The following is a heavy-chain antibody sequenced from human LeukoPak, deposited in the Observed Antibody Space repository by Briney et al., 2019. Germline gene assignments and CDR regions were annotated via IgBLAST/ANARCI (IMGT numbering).Heavy chain of an antibody. V-gene: IGHV1-46*01. CDR1: GYTLTSYY. CDR2: INPSGGST. CDR3: AREWVSGCYHGMDV. J-gene: IGHJ6*02. Sequence: ASVKVSCKVSGYTLTSYYMHWVRQAPGQGLEWMGIINPSGGSTSSAQKFQGRVTMTRDTSTSTVYMELSSLRSEDTAVYYCAREWVSGCYHGMDVWGQGTTVTVSS. D-gene: IGHD1-26*01.